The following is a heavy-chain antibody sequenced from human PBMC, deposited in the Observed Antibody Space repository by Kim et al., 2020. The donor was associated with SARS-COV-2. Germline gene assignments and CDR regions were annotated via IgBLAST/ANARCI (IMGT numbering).Heavy chain of an antibody. V-gene: IGHV1-24*01. CDR3: ATAYYNSSGRNWFDP. D-gene: IGHD3-10*01. Sequence: QKFQGRVTMTEDTSTDTAYMELSSLRSEDTAVYYCATAYYNSSGRNWFDPWGQGTLVTVSS. J-gene: IGHJ5*02.